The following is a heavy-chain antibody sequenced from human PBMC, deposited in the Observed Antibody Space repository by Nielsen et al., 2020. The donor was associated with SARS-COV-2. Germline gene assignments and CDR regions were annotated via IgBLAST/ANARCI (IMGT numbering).Heavy chain of an antibody. J-gene: IGHJ3*02. CDR1: GGTFSSYA. CDR2: IIPIFGTA. CDR3: AREDNSGSYYEAFDI. Sequence: SVKVSCKASGGTFSSYAISWVRQALGQGLEWMGGIIPIFGTANYAQKFQGRVTITADESTSTAYMELSSLRSEDTAVYYCAREDNSGSYYEAFDIWGQGTMVTVSS. D-gene: IGHD1-26*01. V-gene: IGHV1-69*13.